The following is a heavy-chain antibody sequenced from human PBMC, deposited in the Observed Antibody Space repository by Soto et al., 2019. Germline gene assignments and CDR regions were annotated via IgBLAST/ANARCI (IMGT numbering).Heavy chain of an antibody. CDR1: GFTFSDYY. Sequence: LSLSCAASGFTFSDYYMSWIRQAPGKGLEWVSYISSSGSTIYYADSVKGRFTISRDNAKNSLYLQMNSLRAEDTAVYYCAREIVGATHYYYGMDVWGQGTTVTVSS. D-gene: IGHD1-26*01. CDR3: AREIVGATHYYYGMDV. J-gene: IGHJ6*02. V-gene: IGHV3-11*01. CDR2: ISSSGSTI.